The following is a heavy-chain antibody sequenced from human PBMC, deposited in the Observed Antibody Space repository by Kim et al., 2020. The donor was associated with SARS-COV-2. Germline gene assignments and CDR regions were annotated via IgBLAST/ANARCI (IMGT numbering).Heavy chain of an antibody. V-gene: IGHV3-15*01. Sequence: GGSLRLSCAASGFTFSNAWMSWVRQAPGKGLEWVGRIKSKTDGGTTDYAAPVKGRFTISRDDSKNTLYLQMNSLKTEDTAVYYCTTVDSPTYYYDSSGYYYFDYWGQGTLVTVSS. J-gene: IGHJ4*02. CDR3: TTVDSPTYYYDSSGYYYFDY. CDR1: GFTFSNAW. CDR2: IKSKTDGGTT. D-gene: IGHD3-22*01.